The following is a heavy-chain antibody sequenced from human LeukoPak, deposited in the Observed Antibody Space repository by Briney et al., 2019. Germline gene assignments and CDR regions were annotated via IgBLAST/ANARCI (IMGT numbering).Heavy chain of an antibody. J-gene: IGHJ4*02. D-gene: IGHD3-22*01. CDR1: GFTFSSNH. Sequence: GGSLRLSCAASGFTFSSNHMSWVRQAAGKGLEWVSVIYSGGGTHYADSVRGRFTVSRDNSKSTLYLQMTSLRAEDTGVYYCARGLDSSGYSFDYWGQGTLVTVSS. CDR3: ARGLDSSGYSFDY. V-gene: IGHV3-66*01. CDR2: IYSGGGT.